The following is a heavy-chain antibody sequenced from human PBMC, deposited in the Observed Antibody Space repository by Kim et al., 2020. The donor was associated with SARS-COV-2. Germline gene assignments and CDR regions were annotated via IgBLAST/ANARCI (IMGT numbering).Heavy chain of an antibody. Sequence: YAQKVQGRVTMTRDTSISTAYMEMSRLRSDDTAVYYCARVYQQLVPGYFHHWGQGTLVTVSS. V-gene: IGHV1-2*02. CDR3: ARVYQQLVPGYFHH. J-gene: IGHJ1*01. D-gene: IGHD6-13*01.